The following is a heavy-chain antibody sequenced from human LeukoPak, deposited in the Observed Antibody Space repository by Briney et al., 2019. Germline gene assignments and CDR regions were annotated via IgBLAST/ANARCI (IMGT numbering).Heavy chain of an antibody. D-gene: IGHD2-2*01. CDR3: ARSVPRWFIVVGVPLGGEGDY. CDR1: GGSISSSSSY. V-gene: IGHV4-39*07. J-gene: IGHJ4*02. CDR2: IYHSGST. Sequence: PSETLSLTCTVSGGSISSSSSYWGWIRQPPGKGLEWIGSIYHSGSTYYNPSLKSRVTISVDTSKNQFSLKLSSVTAADTAVYYCARSVPRWFIVVGVPLGGEGDYWGQGTLVTVSS.